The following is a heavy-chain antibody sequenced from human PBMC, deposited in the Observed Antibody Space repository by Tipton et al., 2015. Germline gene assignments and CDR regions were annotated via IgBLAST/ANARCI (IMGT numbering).Heavy chain of an antibody. V-gene: IGHV3-9*01. Sequence: SLRLSCAASGFTFDDYAMHWVRQAPGKGLERVSGISWNSGSIGSADSVKGRFTISRDNAKNSLYLQMNSLRAEDTALYYCAKSLGPVDTSYGMDVWGQGTTVTVS. CDR1: GFTFDDYA. CDR3: AKSLGPVDTSYGMDV. J-gene: IGHJ6*02. CDR2: ISWNSGSI.